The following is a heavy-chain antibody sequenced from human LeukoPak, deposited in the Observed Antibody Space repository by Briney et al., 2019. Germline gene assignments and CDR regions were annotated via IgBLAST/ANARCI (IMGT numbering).Heavy chain of an antibody. V-gene: IGHV4-38-2*02. CDR2: MYHSGST. J-gene: IGHJ3*02. CDR3: ARLSLHSSETNDAFDI. D-gene: IGHD3-22*01. Sequence: SETLSLTCIVSGYSISTGYYWAWIRQPPGKGLEWIGSMYHSGSTYYNPSLKSRVTMSVDTSKNQFSLRLSSVTAADTAVYYCARLSLHSSETNDAFDIWGQGTMVTVSS. CDR1: GYSISTGYY.